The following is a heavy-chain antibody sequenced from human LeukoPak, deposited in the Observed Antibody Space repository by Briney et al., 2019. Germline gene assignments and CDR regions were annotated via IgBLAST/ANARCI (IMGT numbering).Heavy chain of an antibody. V-gene: IGHV4-38-2*02. CDR1: GFSISSGYY. CDR2: IHQSGTT. J-gene: IGHJ4*02. CDR3: AREVERRIVN. D-gene: IGHD1-1*01. Sequence: SETLSLTCVVSGFSISSGYYWGWIRQPPGKGLECIGNIHQSGTTFYNSSLNSRVTMSIDTSKNQFSLKLGSVTAADTAVYYCAREVERRIVNWGQGTLVTVSS.